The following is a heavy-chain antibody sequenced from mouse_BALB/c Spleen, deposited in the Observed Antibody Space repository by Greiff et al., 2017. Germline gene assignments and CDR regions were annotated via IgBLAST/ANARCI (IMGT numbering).Heavy chain of an antibody. CDR3: ARWDGAY. CDR2: INPSSGYT. Sequence: QVQLQQSAAELARPGASVKMSCKTSGYSFTSYTMHWVKQRPGQGLEWIGYINPSSGYTEYNQKFKDKTTLTADKSSSTAYMQLSSLTSEDSAVYYCARWDGAYWGQGTLVTVSA. CDR1: GYSFTSYT. J-gene: IGHJ3*01. D-gene: IGHD4-1*01. V-gene: IGHV1-4*02.